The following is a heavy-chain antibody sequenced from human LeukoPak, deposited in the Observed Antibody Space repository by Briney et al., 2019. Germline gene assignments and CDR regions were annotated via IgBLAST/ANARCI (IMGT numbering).Heavy chain of an antibody. V-gene: IGHV3-53*01. J-gene: IGHJ4*02. Sequence: GGSLRLSCAASGFTVSSNYMSWVRQAPGKGREWVSVIYSGGSTYYADSVKGRFTISRDNSKSTLYIQMNSLRDEDTAVYYCARDQTPFYWGQGSLVTVSS. CDR1: GFTVSSNY. D-gene: IGHD2-15*01. CDR3: ARDQTPFY. CDR2: IYSGGST.